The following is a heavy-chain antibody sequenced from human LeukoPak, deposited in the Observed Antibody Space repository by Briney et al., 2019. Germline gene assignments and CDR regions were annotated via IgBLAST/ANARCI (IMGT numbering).Heavy chain of an antibody. J-gene: IGHJ3*02. CDR2: IRYDGSNE. V-gene: IGHV3-30*02. Sequence: GGSLRLSCAASGFTFSSYGMHWVRQAPGKGLEWVAFIRYDGSNEYYADSVKGRFTISRDNSKNTLYLQMNSLRAEDTAVYYCARDMDYYDSYGFDIWGQGTMVTVSS. CDR3: ARDMDYYDSYGFDI. CDR1: GFTFSSYG. D-gene: IGHD3-22*01.